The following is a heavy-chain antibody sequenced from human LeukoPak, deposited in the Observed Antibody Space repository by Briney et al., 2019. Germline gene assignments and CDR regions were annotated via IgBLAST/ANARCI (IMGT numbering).Heavy chain of an antibody. CDR1: GFTFSSYA. D-gene: IGHD6-19*01. V-gene: IGHV3-23*01. CDR3: ARDRSGWYKSIDY. CDR2: FSGSGGST. J-gene: IGHJ4*02. Sequence: PGGSLRLSCAASGFTFSSYAMSWVRQAPGKGLECISGFSGSGGSTYYADSVKGRFTISRDNSKNTLYLQMNSLRAEDTAVYYCARDRSGWYKSIDYWGQGTLVTVSS.